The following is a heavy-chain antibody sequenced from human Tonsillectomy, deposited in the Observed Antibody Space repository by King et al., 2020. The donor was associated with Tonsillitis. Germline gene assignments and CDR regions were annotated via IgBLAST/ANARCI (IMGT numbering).Heavy chain of an antibody. D-gene: IGHD2-2*01. CDR3: TSAPYQPLWYFDL. V-gene: IGHV3-49*04. Sequence: VQLVESGGGLVQPGRALRLSCRASGFTCGDYNVSWVRQAPGEGLEWGGFIRSKPYGGTTEYAAFVKGRFTISRDDSKSIAYLLLNSLKTEDTAVYYCTSAPYQPLWYFDLWGRGTLVSVSS. CDR1: GFTCGDYN. CDR2: IRSKPYGGTT. J-gene: IGHJ2*01.